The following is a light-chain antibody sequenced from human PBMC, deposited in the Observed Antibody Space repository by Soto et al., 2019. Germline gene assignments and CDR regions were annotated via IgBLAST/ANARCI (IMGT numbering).Light chain of an antibody. CDR3: CSYAGSYTVVL. CDR1: SRDVGGYNY. V-gene: IGLV2-11*01. CDR2: DVS. Sequence: QSVLTQPRSVSGSPGQSVTISCTGTSRDVGGYNYVSWYQQHPGKAPKLMIYDVSKRPSGVPDRLSGSKSGNTASLTISGLQAEDEADYYCCSYAGSYTVVLFGGGTKVTVL. J-gene: IGLJ3*02.